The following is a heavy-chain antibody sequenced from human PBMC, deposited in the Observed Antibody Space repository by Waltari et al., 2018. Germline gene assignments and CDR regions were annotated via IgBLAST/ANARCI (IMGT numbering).Heavy chain of an antibody. CDR1: GGSIRSSSYY. Sequence: QLQLQESGPGLVKPSETVSLTCTVAGGSIRSSSYYWGWIRQHPGKGLAWIGIIYYSGSTYYTPSLKSRVTISVDTSKNQFSLKLSSVTAADTAVYYCAGAYYDFWSSRGWFDPWGQGTLVTVSS. CDR2: IYYSGST. V-gene: IGHV4-39*07. J-gene: IGHJ5*02. CDR3: AGAYYDFWSSRGWFDP. D-gene: IGHD3-3*01.